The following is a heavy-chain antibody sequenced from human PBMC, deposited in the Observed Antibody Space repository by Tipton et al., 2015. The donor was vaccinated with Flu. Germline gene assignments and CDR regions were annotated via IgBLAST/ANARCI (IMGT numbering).Heavy chain of an antibody. CDR2: INWNGGST. V-gene: IGHV3-20*01. D-gene: IGHD3-10*01. CDR1: GFTFDDYG. Sequence: SLRLSCAASGFTFDDYGMSWVRQAPGKGLEWVSGINWNGGSTGYADSVKGRFTISRDNAKNSLYLQMNSLRAEDTALYHCARDLGYTDGSGSYWWFDPWGQGTLVTVSS. J-gene: IGHJ5*02. CDR3: ARDLGYTDGSGSYWWFDP.